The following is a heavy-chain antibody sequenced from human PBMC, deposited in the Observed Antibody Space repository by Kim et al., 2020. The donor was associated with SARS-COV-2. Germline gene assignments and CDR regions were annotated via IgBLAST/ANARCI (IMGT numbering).Heavy chain of an antibody. D-gene: IGHD3-3*01. V-gene: IGHV4-39*01. CDR2: IYYSGST. Sequence: SETLSLTCTVSGGSISSSSYYWGWIRQPPGKGLEWIGSIYYSGSTYYNPSLKSRVTISVDTSKNQFSLKLSSVTAADTAVYYCARISSTIFGPPPMFDYWGQGALVTVSS. J-gene: IGHJ4*02. CDR1: GGSISSSSYY. CDR3: ARISSTIFGPPPMFDY.